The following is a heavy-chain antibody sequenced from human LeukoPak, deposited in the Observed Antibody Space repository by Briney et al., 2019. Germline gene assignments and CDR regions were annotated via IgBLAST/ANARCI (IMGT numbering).Heavy chain of an antibody. CDR1: RFTFSNYA. J-gene: IGHJ4*02. CDR3: AKGTYFDWLLSRGYYFDY. CDR2: ISGSGGST. Sequence: GGSLRLSCAASRFTFSNYAMTWVRQAPGKGLEWVSTISGSGGSTYYADSLKGRFTISRDNSKNTLYLQMGSLRAEDTAVYYCAKGTYFDWLLSRGYYFDYWGQGTLVTVSS. V-gene: IGHV3-23*01. D-gene: IGHD3-9*01.